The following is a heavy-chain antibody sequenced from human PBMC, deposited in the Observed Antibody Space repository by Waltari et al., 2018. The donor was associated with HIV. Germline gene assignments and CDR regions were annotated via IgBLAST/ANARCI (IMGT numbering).Heavy chain of an antibody. D-gene: IGHD2-15*01. CDR3: AKSDIDYGMDV. V-gene: IGHV3-9*01. CDR2: ITWNSGRT. Sequence: EVQLVESGGGLVQPGRSLRLSCAASGFTFDDYAMHWVRQVQGKGRGWVSGITWNSGRTGYADSVKGRFIISRDNAKNSLYLQMNSLRVEDTALYYCAKSDIDYGMDVWGQGTTVTVSS. CDR1: GFTFDDYA. J-gene: IGHJ6*02.